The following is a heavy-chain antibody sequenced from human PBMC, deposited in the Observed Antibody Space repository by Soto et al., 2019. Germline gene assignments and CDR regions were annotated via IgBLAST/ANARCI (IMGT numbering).Heavy chain of an antibody. CDR1: GFTFSSYA. CDR2: ISGSGGST. V-gene: IGHV3-23*01. Sequence: EVQLLESGGGLVQPGGSLRLSCAASGFTFSSYAMSWVRQAPGKGLEWVSAISGSGGSTYYADSVKGRFTISRDNSKNTLYLQMNSLRADDTAVYYCAKDDGYDFWSGYSTGAFDYWGQGTLVTVSS. D-gene: IGHD3-3*01. J-gene: IGHJ4*02. CDR3: AKDDGYDFWSGYSTGAFDY.